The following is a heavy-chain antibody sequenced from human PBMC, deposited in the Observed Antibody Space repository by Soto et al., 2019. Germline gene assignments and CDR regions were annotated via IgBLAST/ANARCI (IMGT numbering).Heavy chain of an antibody. CDR1: GDSITSNSYF. Sequence: PSETLSLTCTVSGDSITSNSYFWAWIRQPPGKGLEWIGSIYYSGTTYYNPSLKSRVTISVDRSKNQFSLKLSSVTAADTAVYYCARGLWVGDSYHGLGVWGPRTTVIVS. J-gene: IGHJ6*02. CDR3: ARGLWVGDSYHGLGV. V-gene: IGHV4-39*01. CDR2: IYYSGTT. D-gene: IGHD3-16*01.